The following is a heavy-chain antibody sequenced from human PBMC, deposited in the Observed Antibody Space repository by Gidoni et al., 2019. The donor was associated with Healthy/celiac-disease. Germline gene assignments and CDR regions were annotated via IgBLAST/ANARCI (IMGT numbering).Heavy chain of an antibody. V-gene: IGHV1-2*02. CDR1: GYTFTGYY. CDR3: ARDTAITGTTVYGMDV. J-gene: IGHJ6*02. CDR2: INPNSGGT. D-gene: IGHD1-7*01. Sequence: QVQLVQSGAAVKKPGASVKVSCKASGYTFTGYYMHWVRQAPGQGLEWMGWINPNSGGTNYAQKFQGRVTMTRDTSISTAYMELSRLRSDDTAVYYCARDTAITGTTVYGMDVWGQGTTVTVSS.